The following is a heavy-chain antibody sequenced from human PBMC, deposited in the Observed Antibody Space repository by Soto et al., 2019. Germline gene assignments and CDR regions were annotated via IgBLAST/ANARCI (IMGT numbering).Heavy chain of an antibody. CDR1: GGSVSSGSYY. Sequence: QVQLQESGPGLVKPSETLSLTCTVSGGSVSSGSYYWSWIRQPPGKGLEWIGYIYYSGSTNYNPSLKSRVTISVDTSKNQFSLKLSSVTAADTAMYYRARGSYSYGSPTFADYWGQGTLVTVSS. V-gene: IGHV4-61*01. J-gene: IGHJ4*02. CDR3: ARGSYSYGSPTFADY. D-gene: IGHD5-18*01. CDR2: IYYSGST.